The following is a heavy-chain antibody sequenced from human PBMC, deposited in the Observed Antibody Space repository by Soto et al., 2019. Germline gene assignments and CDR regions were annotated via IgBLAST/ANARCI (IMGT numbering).Heavy chain of an antibody. J-gene: IGHJ4*02. D-gene: IGHD4-17*01. Sequence: EVQLVESGGGLVQPGGSLRLSCAASGFTFSNYWMSWVRQAPGKGLEWVAKINQGGSEKWSADSVKGRFTISRDNAKNSLYLQLNSLGAXDTAVYYCVKDDGDYSFDYWGQGTLVTVSS. CDR2: INQGGSEK. V-gene: IGHV3-7*03. CDR1: GFTFSNYW. CDR3: VKDDGDYSFDY.